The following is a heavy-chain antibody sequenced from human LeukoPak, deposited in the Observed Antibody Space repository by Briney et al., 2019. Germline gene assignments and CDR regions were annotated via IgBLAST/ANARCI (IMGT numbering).Heavy chain of an antibody. CDR3: AKVVYSSGWYSYYFDY. CDR1: GFTFSSYA. D-gene: IGHD6-19*01. J-gene: IGHJ4*02. Sequence: GGSLRLSCAASGFTFSSYAMSWVRQAPGKGLEWVSAIGGSGGSTYYADSVKGRFTISRDNSKNTLYLQMNSLRAEDTAVYYCAKVVYSSGWYSYYFDYWGQGTLVTVSS. V-gene: IGHV3-23*01. CDR2: IGGSGGST.